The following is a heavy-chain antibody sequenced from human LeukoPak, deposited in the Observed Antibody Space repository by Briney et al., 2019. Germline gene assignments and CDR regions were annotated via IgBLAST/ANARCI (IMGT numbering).Heavy chain of an antibody. CDR2: ISYDGGNI. CDR3: AKRGYCRGGTCFSHDAFDI. D-gene: IGHD2-15*01. J-gene: IGHJ3*02. CDR1: GFTFSSYE. V-gene: IGHV3-30*18. Sequence: GGSLRLSCAASGFTFSSYEMNWVRQAPGKGLEWAAVISYDGGNISYTDSVKGRFTISRDNSKNTLYLQMNSLRAEDTAVYYCAKRGYCRGGTCFSHDAFDIWGQGTMVTVSS.